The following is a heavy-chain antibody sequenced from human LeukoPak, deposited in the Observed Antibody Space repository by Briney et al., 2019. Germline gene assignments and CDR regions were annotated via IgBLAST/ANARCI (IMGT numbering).Heavy chain of an antibody. CDR1: GFIFSSYN. Sequence: PVGALRLSCAASGFIFSSYNMNWVRQAPGKGLEWVSSISSTSTYTYYADSVKGRFTISRDNGRTSLSLQMNLLRAEDTAVYYCAGAEADWSFQPWGPGTLVTLSS. CDR3: AGAEADWSFQP. J-gene: IGHJ1*01. D-gene: IGHD3/OR15-3a*01. CDR2: ISSTSTYT. V-gene: IGHV3-21*01.